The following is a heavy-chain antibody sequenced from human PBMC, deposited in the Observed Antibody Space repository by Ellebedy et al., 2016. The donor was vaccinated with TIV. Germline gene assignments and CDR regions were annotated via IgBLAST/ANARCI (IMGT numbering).Heavy chain of an antibody. CDR2: VSPYDGNT. V-gene: IGHV1-18*01. CDR3: ARGFRYGSGRWPLDY. J-gene: IGHJ4*02. Sequence: PSVKVSCKASGYTFTSFGICWVRQAPGQGLEWMGWVSPYDGNTNYAQNLQGRVTMTIDTSTSTGYMELRSLRSDDTAVYYCARGFRYGSGRWPLDYWGQGTLVTVSS. CDR1: GYTFTSFG. D-gene: IGHD4-23*01.